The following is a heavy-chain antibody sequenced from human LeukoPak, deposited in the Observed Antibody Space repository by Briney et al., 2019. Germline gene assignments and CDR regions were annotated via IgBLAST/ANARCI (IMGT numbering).Heavy chain of an antibody. V-gene: IGHV4-39*07. CDR1: GGSISSSSYY. Sequence: PSETLSLTCTVSGGSISSSSYYWGWIRQPPGKGLEWIGSIYYSGSTYYNPSLKSRVTISVDTSKNQFSLKLSSVTAADTAVYYCARDIVATGCFDYWGQGTLVTVSS. CDR2: IYYSGST. J-gene: IGHJ4*02. D-gene: IGHD5-12*01. CDR3: ARDIVATGCFDY.